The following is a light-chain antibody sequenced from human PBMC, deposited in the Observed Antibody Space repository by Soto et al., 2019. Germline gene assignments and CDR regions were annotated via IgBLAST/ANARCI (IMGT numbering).Light chain of an antibody. J-gene: IGKJ3*01. Sequence: ALQMTQSPSSLSASVGDRVTITCRASQGIRNDLNWYQQKLGKAPQLLIYGASTLQSGVPSRFSGSGSGIVFTLTIRSLQPEDFATYYCLQDYNYPRTFGPGTKVDIK. CDR1: QGIRND. V-gene: IGKV1-6*01. CDR3: LQDYNYPRT. CDR2: GAS.